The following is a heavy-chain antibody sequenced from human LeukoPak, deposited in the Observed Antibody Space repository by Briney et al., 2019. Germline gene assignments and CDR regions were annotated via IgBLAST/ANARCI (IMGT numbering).Heavy chain of an antibody. J-gene: IGHJ4*02. D-gene: IGHD2-15*01. CDR1: GYTFTGYY. Sequence: ASVKVSCKASGYTFTGYYMHWVRQAPGQALEWMGWINPNSGGTNYAQKFQGRVTMTRDTSISTAYMELSRLRSDDTAVYYCARVKGVAVLAAINNYWGQGTLVTVSS. V-gene: IGHV1-2*02. CDR2: INPNSGGT. CDR3: ARVKGVAVLAAINNY.